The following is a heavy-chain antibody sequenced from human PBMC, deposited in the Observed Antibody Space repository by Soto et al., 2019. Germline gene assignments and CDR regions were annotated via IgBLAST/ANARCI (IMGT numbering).Heavy chain of an antibody. Sequence: SETLSLTCTVSGDSISIYNWNWIRQSPGKGLEWIGYAHYSGGTLYNPSLNGRVTISLDTSKNQFSLKLTSVTAADTAVYYCARSAYYYDSSGSLLYWGQGTQVTVSS. CDR1: GDSISIYN. CDR3: ARSAYYYDSSGSLLY. CDR2: AHYSGGT. V-gene: IGHV4-59*08. J-gene: IGHJ4*02. D-gene: IGHD3-22*01.